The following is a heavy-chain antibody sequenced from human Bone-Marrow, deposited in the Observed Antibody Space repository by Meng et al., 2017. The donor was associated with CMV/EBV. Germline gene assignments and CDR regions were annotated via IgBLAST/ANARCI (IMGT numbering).Heavy chain of an antibody. CDR3: ARVRCSSTSCGFDP. V-gene: IGHV4-34*01. CDR1: GQSFSSGYY. J-gene: IGHJ5*02. Sequence: SETLSLTCTVSGQSFSSGYYWGWIRQPPGKVLEWIGEINHSGSTNYNPSLKSRVTISVDTSKNQFSLKLSSVTAADTAVYYCARVRCSSTSCGFDPWGQGTLVTVSS. CDR2: INHSGST. D-gene: IGHD2-2*01.